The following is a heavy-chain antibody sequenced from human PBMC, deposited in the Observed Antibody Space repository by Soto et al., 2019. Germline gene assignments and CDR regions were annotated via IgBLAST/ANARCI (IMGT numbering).Heavy chain of an antibody. V-gene: IGHV4-39*01. D-gene: IGHD6-6*01. Sequence: PSETLSLTCTVSGGSISSSSYYWGWIRQPPGKGLEWIGSIYYSGSTYYNPSLKSRVTISVDTSKNQFSLKLSSVTAADTAVYYCARGSASSSSDWFDSWGQGTLVTVSS. CDR1: GGSISSSSYY. CDR2: IYYSGST. CDR3: ARGSASSSSDWFDS. J-gene: IGHJ5*01.